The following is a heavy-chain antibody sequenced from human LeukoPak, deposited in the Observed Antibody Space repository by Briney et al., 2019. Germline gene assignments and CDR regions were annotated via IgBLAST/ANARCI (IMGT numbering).Heavy chain of an antibody. Sequence: GGSLRLSCAASGFTFTTYTMTWVRQAPGKGLEWVANIKEDGNEKNYMDSVEGRFTISRDNAKNSIYLQMNSLRVEDTAVYYCAREYWGVDYWGQGTLVTVSS. CDR3: AREYWGVDY. V-gene: IGHV3-7*01. CDR1: GFTFTTYT. J-gene: IGHJ4*02. D-gene: IGHD2-8*02. CDR2: IKEDGNEK.